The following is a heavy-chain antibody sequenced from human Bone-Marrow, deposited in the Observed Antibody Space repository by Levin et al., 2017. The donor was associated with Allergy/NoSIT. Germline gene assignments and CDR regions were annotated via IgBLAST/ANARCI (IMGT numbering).Heavy chain of an antibody. D-gene: IGHD2/OR15-2a*01. CDR2: IYYTGTT. V-gene: IGHV4-59*08. Sequence: SETLSLTCTVSGGSFNNYHWSWIRQSPGKGLEWIGYIYYTGTTKYNPSLKSRVSISLDTSKNQFSLNLSSVTAADTALYYCARSEERCVGSGSTNFGIDSWGQGTLVTVSS. CDR1: GGSFNNYH. J-gene: IGHJ4*02. CDR3: ARSEERCVGSGSTNFGIDS.